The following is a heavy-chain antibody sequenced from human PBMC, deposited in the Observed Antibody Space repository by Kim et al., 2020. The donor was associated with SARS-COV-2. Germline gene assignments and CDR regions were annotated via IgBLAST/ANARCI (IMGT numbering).Heavy chain of an antibody. J-gene: IGHJ5*02. D-gene: IGHD3-3*01. Sequence: GPEWIGYIHYSGSPHYNPSLKSRVTISVDTSKNQFSLKLSSVTAADTAVYYCARLRFLEWLDPGPKFDPWGQGTLVTVSS. CDR2: IHYSGSP. CDR3: ARLRFLEWLDPGPKFDP. V-gene: IGHV4-59*08.